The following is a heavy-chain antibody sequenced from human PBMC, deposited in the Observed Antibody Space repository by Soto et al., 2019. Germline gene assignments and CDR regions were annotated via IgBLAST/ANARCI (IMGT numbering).Heavy chain of an antibody. V-gene: IGHV4-39*01. CDR2: IYYSGST. D-gene: IGHD6-19*01. Sequence: TLSLTCTVSGGSISSSSYYWGWIRQPPGKGLEWIGSIYYSGSTYYNPSLKSRVTISVDTSKNQFSLKLSSVTAAETAVYYCARLSAVAVTGYYYYGMDVWGQGTTVTVSS. J-gene: IGHJ6*02. CDR3: ARLSAVAVTGYYYYGMDV. CDR1: GGSISSSSYY.